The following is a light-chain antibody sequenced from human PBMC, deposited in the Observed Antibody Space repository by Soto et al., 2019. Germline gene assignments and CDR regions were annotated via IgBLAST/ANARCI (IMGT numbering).Light chain of an antibody. V-gene: IGKV3-15*01. CDR3: QRYNAWPIT. CDR1: QSVSCH. Sequence: EIVMTQSPATLSVSPGDRATLSCRAGQSVSCHLAWYPQKPGQAPRLHIYGASTRATGIPARFSGSGSGTEFTLAFSSLKSEDFANYYCQRYNAWPITFGQGTRLDIK. J-gene: IGKJ5*01. CDR2: GAS.